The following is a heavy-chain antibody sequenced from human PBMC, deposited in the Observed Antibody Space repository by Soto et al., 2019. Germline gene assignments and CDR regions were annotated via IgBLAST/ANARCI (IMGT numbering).Heavy chain of an antibody. CDR2: ISAYNGNT. D-gene: IGHD2-2*01. V-gene: IGHV1-18*04. J-gene: IGHJ6*02. Sequence: ASVNVSCKASGYTFTGYYMHWVRQAPGQGLEWMGWISAYNGNTNYAQKLQGRVTMTTDTFTSTAYMELRSLRSDDTAVYYCARDCSSTSCFMYYYYGMDVWGQGTTVTVSS. CDR1: GYTFTGYY. CDR3: ARDCSSTSCFMYYYYGMDV.